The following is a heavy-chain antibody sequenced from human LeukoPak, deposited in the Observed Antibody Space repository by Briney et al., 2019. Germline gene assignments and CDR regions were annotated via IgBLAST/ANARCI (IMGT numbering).Heavy chain of an antibody. V-gene: IGHV1-3*01. Sequence: GASVKVSCKASEYTCTSYGMHWVRQAPGQRLEWMGWINAGNGNTKNSQKSQGRVTITRDTSAGTAYMELSSLRSEDTAVYYCARGRDYDILTGYLSYYYYGMDVWGKGTTVTVSS. D-gene: IGHD3-9*01. CDR3: ARGRDYDILTGYLSYYYYGMDV. J-gene: IGHJ6*04. CDR1: EYTCTSYG. CDR2: INAGNGNT.